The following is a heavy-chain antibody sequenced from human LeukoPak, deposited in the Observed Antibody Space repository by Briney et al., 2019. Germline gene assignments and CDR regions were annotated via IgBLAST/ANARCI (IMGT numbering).Heavy chain of an antibody. J-gene: IGHJ4*02. V-gene: IGHV3-23*01. CDR2: ISGSGGST. CDR3: AKDRGYSSGRGPFFY. CDR1: GFTVSSNY. Sequence: PGGSLRLSCAASGFTVSSNYMSWVRQAPGKGLEWVSAISGSGGSTYYADSVKGRFTISRDNSKNTLYLQMNSLRAEDTAVYYCAKDRGYSSGRGPFFYWGQGTLVTVSS. D-gene: IGHD6-19*01.